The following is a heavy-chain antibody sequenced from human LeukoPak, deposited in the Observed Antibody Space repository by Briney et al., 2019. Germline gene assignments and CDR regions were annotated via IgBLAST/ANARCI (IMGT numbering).Heavy chain of an antibody. V-gene: IGHV3-21*01. CDR2: ISSSSSYI. J-gene: IGHJ4*02. CDR3: AKGYLGGWYLDY. CDR1: GLTFSSYS. D-gene: IGHD6-19*01. Sequence: GGSLRLSCAASGLTFSSYSMNWVRQAPGKGLEWVSSISSSSSYIYYADSVKGRFTISRDNSKNTLYLQMNSLRTEDTAVYYCAKGYLGGWYLDYWGQGTLVTVSS.